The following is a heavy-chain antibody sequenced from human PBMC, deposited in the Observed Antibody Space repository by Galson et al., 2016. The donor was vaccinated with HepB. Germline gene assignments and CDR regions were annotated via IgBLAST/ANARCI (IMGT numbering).Heavy chain of an antibody. J-gene: IGHJ6*02. V-gene: IGHV4-34*01. Sequence: ETLSLTCAVYAGNFSGYYWSWIRQAPGKGLEWIGEIHHSGRNTHNPSLLSRLTLSVDTSKHQIFLRLGSVTAADVAMYYWASGAVGYCTSNTCYNYFHGLDVWGQGTAVTVSS. CDR3: ASGAVGYCTSNTCYNYFHGLDV. CDR1: AGNFSGYY. D-gene: IGHD2-2*02. CDR2: IHHSGRN.